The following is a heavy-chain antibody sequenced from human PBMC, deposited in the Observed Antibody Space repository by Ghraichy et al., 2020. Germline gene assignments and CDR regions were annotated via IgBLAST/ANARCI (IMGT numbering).Heavy chain of an antibody. D-gene: IGHD3-10*01. Sequence: SCAASGFTFSSYGMHWVRQAPGKGLEWVAVIWYDGSNKYYADSVKGRFTISRDNSKNTLYLQMNSLRAEDTAVYYCAKEMVDYYGSGSYYAPDYWGQGTLVTVSS. V-gene: IGHV3-33*06. CDR3: AKEMVDYYGSGSYYAPDY. CDR1: GFTFSSYG. J-gene: IGHJ4*02. CDR2: IWYDGSNK.